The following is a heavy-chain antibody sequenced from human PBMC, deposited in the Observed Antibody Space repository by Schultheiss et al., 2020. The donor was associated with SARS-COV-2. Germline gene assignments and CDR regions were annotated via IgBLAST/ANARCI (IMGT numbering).Heavy chain of an antibody. V-gene: IGHV3-33*08. Sequence: GGSLRLSCAASEFTFSSYGMHWVRQAPGKGLEWVAVIWYDGSNKYYADSVKGRFTISRDNSKNTLYLQMNSLRAEDTAVYYCARESGNYYGMDVWGQGTTVTVSS. D-gene: IGHD6-25*01. J-gene: IGHJ6*02. CDR1: EFTFSSYG. CDR2: IWYDGSNK. CDR3: ARESGNYYGMDV.